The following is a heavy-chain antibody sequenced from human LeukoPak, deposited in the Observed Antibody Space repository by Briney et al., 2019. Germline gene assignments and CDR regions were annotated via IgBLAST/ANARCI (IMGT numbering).Heavy chain of an antibody. J-gene: IGHJ4*02. CDR1: GYTFTGYY. Sequence: ASVKVSCKASGYTFTGYYLHWVRQAPGQGLEWMGWINPNSGGPNYAQKFEDRVTMTSDTSFSTAYMRLSRLRSDDTAVYYCARGWGIGVDYRKYFDSWGQGTLVTVSS. CDR3: ARGWGIGVDYRKYFDS. V-gene: IGHV1-2*02. CDR2: INPNSGGP. D-gene: IGHD4-11*01.